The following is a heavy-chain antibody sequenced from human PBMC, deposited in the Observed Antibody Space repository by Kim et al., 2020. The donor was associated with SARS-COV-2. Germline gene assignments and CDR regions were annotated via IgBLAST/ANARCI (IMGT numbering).Heavy chain of an antibody. Sequence: GGSLRLSCADSGFTFSSYWMSWVRQAPGKGLEWVANIKQDGSEKYYVDSVKGRFTISRDNAKNSLYLQMNSLRAEDTAVYYCARVYIYYYYGMDVWGQGTTVTVSS. J-gene: IGHJ6*02. CDR2: IKQDGSEK. CDR3: ARVYIYYYYGMDV. CDR1: GFTFSSYW. V-gene: IGHV3-7*03.